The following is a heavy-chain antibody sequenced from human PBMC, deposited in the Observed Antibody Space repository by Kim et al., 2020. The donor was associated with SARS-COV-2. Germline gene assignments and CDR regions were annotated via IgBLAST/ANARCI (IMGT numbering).Heavy chain of an antibody. J-gene: IGHJ2*01. D-gene: IGHD2-8*01. CDR3: ATSLMAHWYFDL. V-gene: IGHV1-24*01. Sequence: IYAQKFQGRVTMTEDTSTDTAYMELSSLRSEDTAVYYCATSLMAHWYFDLWGRGTLVTVSS.